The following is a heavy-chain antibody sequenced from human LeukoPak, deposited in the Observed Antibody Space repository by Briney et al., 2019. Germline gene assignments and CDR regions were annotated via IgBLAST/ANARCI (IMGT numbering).Heavy chain of an antibody. CDR3: ARFVTYGSGSYYGDGMDV. J-gene: IGHJ6*02. CDR2: ISSSSSTI. Sequence: GGSLRLSCAASGFTFSSYEMNWVRQAPGKGLEWVSYISSSSSTIYYADSVKGRFTISRDNAKNSLYLQMNSLRAEDTAVYYCARFVTYGSGSYYGDGMDVWGQGTTVTVSS. CDR1: GFTFSSYE. D-gene: IGHD3-10*01. V-gene: IGHV3-48*03.